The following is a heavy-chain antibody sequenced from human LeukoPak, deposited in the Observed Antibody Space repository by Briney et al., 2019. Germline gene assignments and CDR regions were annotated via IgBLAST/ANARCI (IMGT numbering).Heavy chain of an antibody. CDR3: ARGDTLYGSGAHAGY. D-gene: IGHD6-25*01. J-gene: IGHJ4*02. CDR1: GGTFSSDA. V-gene: IGHV1-69*06. Sequence: GASVKVSCKASGGTFSSDAISWVRQAPGQGLEWMGGIIPIFGTPNYAQKFQGRVTITADTSTKTAYMELSSLRSGDTAVYFCARGDTLYGSGAHAGYWGQGTLVTVSS. CDR2: IIPIFGTP.